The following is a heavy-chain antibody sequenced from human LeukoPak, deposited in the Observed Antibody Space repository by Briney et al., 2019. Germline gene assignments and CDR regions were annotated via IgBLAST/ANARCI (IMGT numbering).Heavy chain of an antibody. Sequence: PGLSLRLSYAASVHTFRRYPMRWVRQAPEKGLECVSASSGSWCNTYYADSVKDRYTISRDNSKNTLYLQMNSLRAEDTAVYYCAKVSIAVAEYYYSYYTGVWGKGTTVTVSS. CDR2: SSGSWCNT. CDR1: VHTFRRYP. CDR3: AKVSIAVAEYYYSYYTGV. D-gene: IGHD6-19*01. V-gene: IGHV3-23*01. J-gene: IGHJ6*03.